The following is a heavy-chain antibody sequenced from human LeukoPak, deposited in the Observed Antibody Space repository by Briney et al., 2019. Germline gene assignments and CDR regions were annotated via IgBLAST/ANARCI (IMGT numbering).Heavy chain of an antibody. D-gene: IGHD3-16*02. CDR2: TYYRSKWYN. CDR3: ARASRAYDYVWGSYRYYYYYMDV. V-gene: IGHV6-1*01. J-gene: IGHJ6*03. CDR1: GDSVSSNSAA. Sequence: SQTLSLTCAISGDSVSSNSAAWHWIRQSPSRGLEWLGRTYYRSKWYNDYAVSVKSRITINPDTSKNPFSLQLNSVTPEDTAVYYCARASRAYDYVWGSYRYYYYYMDVWGKGTTVTISS.